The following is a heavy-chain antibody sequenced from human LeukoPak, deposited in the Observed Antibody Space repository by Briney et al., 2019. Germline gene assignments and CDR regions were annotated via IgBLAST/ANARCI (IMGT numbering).Heavy chain of an antibody. J-gene: IGHJ4*02. V-gene: IGHV3-23*01. CDR1: GFTFSNYA. CDR2: ISGSASST. D-gene: IGHD3-10*01. CDR3: AKVTYGSGTYGAFDS. Sequence: GGSLRLSCAASGFTFSNYAMSWVRQAPGKGLEWVSAISGSASSTYHADSVKGRFTISRDNSKNTLNLQMNSLRADDTAVYYCAKVTYGSGTYGAFDSWGQGTLVTVSS.